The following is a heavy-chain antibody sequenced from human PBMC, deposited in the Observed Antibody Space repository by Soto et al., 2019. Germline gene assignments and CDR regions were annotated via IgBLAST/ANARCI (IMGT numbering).Heavy chain of an antibody. D-gene: IGHD6-6*01. V-gene: IGHV5-51*01. CDR3: ARRSSSGLMGLGYYYGMDV. Sequence: GESLKISCKGSGYSFTSYWIGWVRQMPGKGLEWMGIIYPGDSDTRYSPSFQGQVTISADKSISTAYLQWSSLKASDTAMYYCARRSSSGLMGLGYYYGMDVWGQGTTVTVSS. CDR1: GYSFTSYW. J-gene: IGHJ6*02. CDR2: IYPGDSDT.